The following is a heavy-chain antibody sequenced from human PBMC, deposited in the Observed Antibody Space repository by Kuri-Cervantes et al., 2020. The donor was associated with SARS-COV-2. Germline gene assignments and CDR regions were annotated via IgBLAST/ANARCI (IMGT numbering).Heavy chain of an antibody. CDR3: ARDARGYSFGD. CDR1: GFIFDKSA. Sequence: GGSLRLSCVASGFIFDKSAMRWVRQAPGKWLEWVSLIYARGTTDYADSVRGRFTISRDNSKNTVSLQMNSLRAEDTAVYFCARDARGYSFGDWGQGTLVTVSS. V-gene: IGHV3-23*03. D-gene: IGHD5-12*01. CDR2: IYARGTT. J-gene: IGHJ4*02.